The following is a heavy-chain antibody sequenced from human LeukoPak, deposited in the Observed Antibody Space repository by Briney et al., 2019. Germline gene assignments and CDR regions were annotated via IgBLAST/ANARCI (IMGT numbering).Heavy chain of an antibody. Sequence: SETLSLTCTVSGGSISSYYWSWIRQPAGKGLEWTGRIYISGSTNYNPSLKSRVTISVDTSKNQFSLKLSSVTAADTAVYYCARDRYSSSSYYYYMDVWGKGTTVTVSS. CDR2: IYISGST. V-gene: IGHV4-4*07. J-gene: IGHJ6*03. CDR1: GGSISSYY. D-gene: IGHD6-6*01. CDR3: ARDRYSSSSYYYYMDV.